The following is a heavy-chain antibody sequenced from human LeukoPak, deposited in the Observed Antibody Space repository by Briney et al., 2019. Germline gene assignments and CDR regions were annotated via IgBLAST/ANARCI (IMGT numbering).Heavy chain of an antibody. Sequence: SETLSLTCTVPGVSISRYYSRSLRQPPGKGLEWIGYIYYSGTTKFNPSLKSRVTISVDTSKNQLSLKLSSVTAADTDVYYCDTLPYGDRAFDFWGQGALVTVSS. V-gene: IGHV4-59*08. D-gene: IGHD4-17*01. CDR2: IYYSGTT. CDR1: GVSISRYY. J-gene: IGHJ4*02. CDR3: DTLPYGDRAFDF.